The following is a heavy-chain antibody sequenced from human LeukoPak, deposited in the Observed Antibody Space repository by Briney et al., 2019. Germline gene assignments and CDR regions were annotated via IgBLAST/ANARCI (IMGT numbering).Heavy chain of an antibody. D-gene: IGHD6-6*01. V-gene: IGHV4-39*07. CDR1: GGSISSSSYY. J-gene: IGHJ4*02. CDR2: MYYNGST. CDR3: ARDHMQLLMYYFDY. Sequence: PSETLSLTCSVSGGSISSSSYYLARIRQPPGKGLEWIGTMYYNGSTYYNPSLKSRVSISVDTSKNQFSLKLSSVTAADTAVYYCARDHMQLLMYYFDYWGQGTLVTVSS.